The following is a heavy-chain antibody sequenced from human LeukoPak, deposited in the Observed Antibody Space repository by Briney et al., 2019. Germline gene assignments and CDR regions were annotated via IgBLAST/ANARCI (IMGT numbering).Heavy chain of an antibody. V-gene: IGHV3-23*01. Sequence: PGGSLRLSCVASGFTFSSYAMSWVRRAPGRGLGWVSAISGSGVTTHYAGSVKGRFSISRDNSKNTLYLQMNSLRVEDTALYYCAKKVVVGATSPYSDFQDWGQGTLVTVSS. CDR3: AKKVVVGATSPYSDFQD. CDR1: GFTFSSYA. D-gene: IGHD1-26*01. J-gene: IGHJ1*01. CDR2: ISGSGVTT.